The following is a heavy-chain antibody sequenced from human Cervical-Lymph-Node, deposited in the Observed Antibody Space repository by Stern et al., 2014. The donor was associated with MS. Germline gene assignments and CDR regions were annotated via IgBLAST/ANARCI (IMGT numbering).Heavy chain of an antibody. CDR1: GGSVSSGSYY. J-gene: IGHJ4*02. CDR3: ARVFLAGTGTLFDY. D-gene: IGHD6-19*01. CDR2: IYYSGST. Sequence: QVQLQESGPGLVKPSETLSLTCTVSGGSVSSGSYYWSWIRQPPGKGLEWIGYIYYSGSTNYNPSLKSRVTISVDTSKNQFSLKLSSVTAADTAVYYCARVFLAGTGTLFDYWGQGTLVTVSS. V-gene: IGHV4-61*01.